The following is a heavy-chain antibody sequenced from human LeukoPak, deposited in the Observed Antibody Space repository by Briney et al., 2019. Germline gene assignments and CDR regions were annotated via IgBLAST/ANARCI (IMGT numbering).Heavy chain of an antibody. CDR2: IYYSGST. D-gene: IGHD3-10*01. CDR1: GGSISSYY. J-gene: IGHJ5*02. CDR3: ARGITSHWFDP. V-gene: IGHV4-59*08. Sequence: SETLSLTCTVSGGSISSYYWSWIRQPPGKGLEWIGYIYYSGSTNYNPSLKSRVTISVDTSKNQFSLKLSSVTAADTAVYYCARGITSHWFDPWGQGTLVTVSS.